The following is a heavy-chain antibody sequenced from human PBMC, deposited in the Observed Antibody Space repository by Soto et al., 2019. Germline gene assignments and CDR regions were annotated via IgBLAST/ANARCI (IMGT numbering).Heavy chain of an antibody. CDR2: ISAYNGNT. V-gene: IGHV1-18*04. CDR3: ARTELPHFAFDI. Sequence: GGSVKVSCKDSGYTFTRYGISCVLQSPVQGLEWMGWISAYNGNTNYAQKLQGRVTMTTDTSTSTAYMELRSLRSDDTAVYYCARTELPHFAFDIWGQGTMVTVSS. D-gene: IGHD1-7*01. J-gene: IGHJ3*02. CDR1: GYTFTRYG.